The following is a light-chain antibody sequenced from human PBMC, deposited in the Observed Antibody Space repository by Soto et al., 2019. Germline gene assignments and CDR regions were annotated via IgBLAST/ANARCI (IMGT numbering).Light chain of an antibody. Sequence: QAVVTQEPSFSVSPGGTVTLTCGLSSGSVSTSYYPSWYQQTPGPAPRTLIYSTNTRSSGVPNRFSGSILGNKAALTITGAQADDEYDYYCVLYMGGGISVFGGGTKLTVL. CDR3: VLYMGGGISV. V-gene: IGLV8-61*01. CDR2: STN. CDR1: SGSVSTSYY. J-gene: IGLJ2*01.